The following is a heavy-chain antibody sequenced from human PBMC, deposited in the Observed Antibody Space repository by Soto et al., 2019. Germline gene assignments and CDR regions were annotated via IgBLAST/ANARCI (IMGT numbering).Heavy chain of an antibody. CDR3: AKGGGRSRFYDYKGPFDY. CDR1: GFTFSSYG. Sequence: HPGGSLRLSCAASGFTFSSYGMHWVRQAPGKGLEWVAVISYDGSNKYYADSVKGRFTISRDNSKNTLYLQMNSLRAEDTAVYYCAKGGGRSRFYDYKGPFDYWGQGTLVTVSS. CDR2: ISYDGSNK. V-gene: IGHV3-30*18. D-gene: IGHD4-4*01. J-gene: IGHJ4*02.